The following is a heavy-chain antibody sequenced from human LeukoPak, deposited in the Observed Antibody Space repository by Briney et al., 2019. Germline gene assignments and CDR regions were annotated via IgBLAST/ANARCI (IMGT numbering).Heavy chain of an antibody. CDR2: ISSSAGII. D-gene: IGHD5-18*01. CDR1: GFTFSTYE. V-gene: IGHV3-48*03. CDR3: ARVHHNTAMVDIDY. J-gene: IGHJ4*02. Sequence: PGGSLRLSCAASGFTFSTYEMHWVRQAPGKALEWISYISSSAGIIYSADSVKGRFTISRDNAKNSLYLQMNSLRAEDTAVYYCARVHHNTAMVDIDYWGQGTLVTVSS.